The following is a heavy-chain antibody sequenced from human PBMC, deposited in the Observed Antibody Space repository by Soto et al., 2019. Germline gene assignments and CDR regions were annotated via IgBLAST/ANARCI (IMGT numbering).Heavy chain of an antibody. CDR2: INHSGST. CDR1: GGSFSGYY. V-gene: IGHV4-34*01. D-gene: IGHD3-10*01. CDR3: ARGRGDGYNRYYYYYYGMDV. Sequence: PSETLSLTCAVYGGSFSGYYWSWIRQPPGKGLEWIGEINHSGSTNYNPSLKSRVTISVDTSKNQFSLKLSSVTAADTAVYYCARGRGDGYNRYYYYYYGMDVWGQGTTVTVSS. J-gene: IGHJ6*02.